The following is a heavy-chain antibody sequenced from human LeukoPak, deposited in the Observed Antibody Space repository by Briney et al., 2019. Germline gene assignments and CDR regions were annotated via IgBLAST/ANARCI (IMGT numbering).Heavy chain of an antibody. CDR3: ARKPIFASGRHWYYFDS. Sequence: SETLSLTCVVYGGSFSAYYGTWFRQSPGKGLEWIGEISHSGITHYNPSLKSRVTISVDTSKTQFSLKVNSVTAADTAVYYCARKPIFASGRHWYYFDSWGQGTLVTVSS. CDR2: ISHSGIT. V-gene: IGHV4-34*01. D-gene: IGHD3-10*01. CDR1: GGSFSAYY. J-gene: IGHJ4*02.